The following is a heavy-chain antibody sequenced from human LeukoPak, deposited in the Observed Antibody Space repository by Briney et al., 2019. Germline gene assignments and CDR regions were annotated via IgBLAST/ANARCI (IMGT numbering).Heavy chain of an antibody. Sequence: GGSLRISCAASGFTFSSYAMSWVRQAPGKGLEWVANIKQDGSEKYYVDSVKGRFTISRDNAKNSLYLQMNSLRAEDTAVYYCARTPRFIVGATYYYYGMDVWGQGTTVTVSS. CDR3: ARTPRFIVGATYYYYGMDV. J-gene: IGHJ6*02. V-gene: IGHV3-7*01. CDR1: GFTFSSYA. D-gene: IGHD1-26*01. CDR2: IKQDGSEK.